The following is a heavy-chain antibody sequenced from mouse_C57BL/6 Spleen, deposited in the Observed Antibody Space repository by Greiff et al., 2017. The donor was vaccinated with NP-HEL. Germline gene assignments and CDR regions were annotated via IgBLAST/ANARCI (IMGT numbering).Heavy chain of an antibody. J-gene: IGHJ2*01. CDR3: ARSGDYYGSRDY. Sequence: VQLQQSGPELVKPGASVKISCKASGYAFSSSWMNWVKQRPGKGLEWIGRIYPGDGDTNYNGKFKGKATLTADKSSSTAYMQLSSLTSEDSAVYFCARSGDYYGSRDYWGQGTTLTVSS. V-gene: IGHV1-82*01. CDR2: IYPGDGDT. CDR1: GYAFSSSW. D-gene: IGHD1-1*01.